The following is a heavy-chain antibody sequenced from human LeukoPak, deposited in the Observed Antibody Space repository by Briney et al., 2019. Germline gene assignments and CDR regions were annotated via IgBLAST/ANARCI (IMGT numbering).Heavy chain of an antibody. V-gene: IGHV3-53*01. J-gene: IGHJ4*02. Sequence: GGSLRLSCAASGFTVSSNHMSWVRQAPGKGLEWVSVIYSGGSTDYADSAKGRFTIPRDNLKNTLYLQMNSLRAEDTAVYYCARGPAGYNWGQGTLVTFSS. CDR3: ARGPAGYN. D-gene: IGHD1-1*01. CDR2: IYSGGST. CDR1: GFTVSSNH.